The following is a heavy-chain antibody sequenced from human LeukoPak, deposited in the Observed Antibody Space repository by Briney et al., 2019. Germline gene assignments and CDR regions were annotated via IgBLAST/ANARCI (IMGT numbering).Heavy chain of an antibody. CDR2: MNPNSGNT. J-gene: IGHJ6*03. CDR1: GYTFTSYD. CDR3: ARRAYCGGDCYSYYYYYYMDV. Sequence: GASVKVSCKASGYTFTSYDINWVRQATGQGLEWMGWMNPNSGNTGYAQKFQGRVTITRNTSISTAYMELSSLRSEDSAVYYCARRAYCGGDCYSYYYYYYMDVWGKGTTVTVSS. V-gene: IGHV1-8*03. D-gene: IGHD2-21*01.